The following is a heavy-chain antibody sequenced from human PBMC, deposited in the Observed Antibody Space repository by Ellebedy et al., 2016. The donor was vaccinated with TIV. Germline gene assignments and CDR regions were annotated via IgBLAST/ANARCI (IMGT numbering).Heavy chain of an antibody. CDR1: GGSFSGYY. V-gene: IGHV4-34*01. Sequence: SETLSLXXAVYGGSFSGYYWSWIRQPPGKGLEWIGEINHSGSTNYNPSLKSRVTISVDTSKNQFSLKLSSVTAADTAVYYCARLTGTTDGGYYYYYYYMDVWGKGTTVTVSS. D-gene: IGHD1-7*01. CDR3: ARLTGTTDGGYYYYYYYMDV. CDR2: INHSGST. J-gene: IGHJ6*03.